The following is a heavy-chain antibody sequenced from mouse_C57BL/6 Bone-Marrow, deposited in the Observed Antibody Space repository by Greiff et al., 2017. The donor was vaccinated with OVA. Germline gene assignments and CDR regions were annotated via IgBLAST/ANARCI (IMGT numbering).Heavy chain of an antibody. D-gene: IGHD2-3*01. CDR3: AREEGIYDGYFHWYFDV. CDR1: GISITTGNYR. Sequence: EVKLVESGPGLVKPSQTVFLTCTVTGISITTGNYRWSWIRQFPGNKLEWIGYIYYSGTITYNPSLTSRTTITRDTPKNQFFLEMNSLTAEDTATYYCAREEGIYDGYFHWYFDVWGTGTTVTVSS. CDR2: IYYSGTI. V-gene: IGHV3-5*01. J-gene: IGHJ1*03.